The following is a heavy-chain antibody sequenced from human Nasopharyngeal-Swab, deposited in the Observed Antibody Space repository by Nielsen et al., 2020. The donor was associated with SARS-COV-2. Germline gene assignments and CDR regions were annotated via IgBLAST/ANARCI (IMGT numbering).Heavy chain of an antibody. Sequence: GESLKISCAASGFTFSSYAMHLVRQAPGKGLEWVAVISYDGSNKYYADSVNGRFTIYRDNSKNTLYLQMNSLRAEDTAVYYCARDLVVVVAATRHYYYGMDVWGQGTTVTVSS. D-gene: IGHD2-15*01. V-gene: IGHV3-30-3*01. CDR2: ISYDGSNK. CDR3: ARDLVVVVAATRHYYYGMDV. CDR1: GFTFSSYA. J-gene: IGHJ6*02.